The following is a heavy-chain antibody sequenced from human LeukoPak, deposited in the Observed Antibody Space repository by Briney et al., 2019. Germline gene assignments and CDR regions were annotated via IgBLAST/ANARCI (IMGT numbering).Heavy chain of an antibody. CDR2: ISYDGSNE. CDR1: RFTFSSFA. CDR3: ARDTYRQWLTQGGYFQH. Sequence: GRSLRLSCAASRFTFSSFAMHWVRQAPGKGLEWVAVISYDGSNEYYTDSVKGRFTISRDNSKNTLYLQMNSLRDEDTAVYYCARDTYRQWLTQGGYFQHWGQGTLVTVSS. V-gene: IGHV3-30*04. D-gene: IGHD6-19*01. J-gene: IGHJ1*01.